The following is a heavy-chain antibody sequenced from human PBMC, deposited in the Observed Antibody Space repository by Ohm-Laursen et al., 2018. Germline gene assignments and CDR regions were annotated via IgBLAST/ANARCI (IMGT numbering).Heavy chain of an antibody. V-gene: IGHV1-58*02. J-gene: IGHJ4*02. Sequence: VASVKVSCKASGFTFTSSAMQWVRQARGQRLEWIGWIVVGSGNTNYAQKFQERVTITRDMSISTAYMELSSLRSEDTAVYYCAFSIAAAGILEDYWGQGTLVTVSS. CDR2: IVVGSGNT. CDR3: AFSIAAAGILEDY. CDR1: GFTFTSSA. D-gene: IGHD6-13*01.